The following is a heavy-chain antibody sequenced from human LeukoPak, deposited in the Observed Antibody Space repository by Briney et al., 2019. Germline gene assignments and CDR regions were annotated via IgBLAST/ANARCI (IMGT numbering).Heavy chain of an antibody. CDR1: GYSISSAYY. J-gene: IGHJ3*02. V-gene: IGHV4-38-2*02. D-gene: IGHD3-22*01. Sequence: SETLSLTCTVSGYSISSAYYWGWIRQPPGKGLEWIGEINHSGSTNYNPSLKSRVTISVDTSKNQFSLKLCSVTAADTAVYYCARDYSGSSGNYPFDAFDIWGQGTMVTVSS. CDR2: INHSGST. CDR3: ARDYSGSSGNYPFDAFDI.